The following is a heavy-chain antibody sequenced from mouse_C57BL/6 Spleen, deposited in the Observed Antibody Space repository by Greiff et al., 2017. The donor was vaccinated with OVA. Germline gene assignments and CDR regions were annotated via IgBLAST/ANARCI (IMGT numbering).Heavy chain of an antibody. CDR2: IYPRSGNT. J-gene: IGHJ3*01. D-gene: IGHD3-2*02. CDR3: ASSQESFAY. V-gene: IGHV1-81*01. Sequence: VQLQQSGAELARPGASVQLSCKASGYTFTSYGISWVKQRTGQGLEWIGEIYPRSGNTYYNEKFKGKATLTADKSSSTAYMELRSLTSEDSAVYFCASSQESFAYWGQGTLVTVSA. CDR1: GYTFTSYG.